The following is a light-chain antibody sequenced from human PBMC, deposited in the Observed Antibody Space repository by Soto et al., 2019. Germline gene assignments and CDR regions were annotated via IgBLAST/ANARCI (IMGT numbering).Light chain of an antibody. Sequence: EIVLTQSPATLSSFPGDRVTLYCRASQYINTRLAWYQHRPGQAPRLLIYQTSIRAAGIPARFSASGSGTDFTLTISDVQPEDFALYYCHQRQSWPRTFGQGTRLEIK. V-gene: IGKV3-11*01. CDR1: QYINTR. CDR3: HQRQSWPRT. J-gene: IGKJ5*01. CDR2: QTS.